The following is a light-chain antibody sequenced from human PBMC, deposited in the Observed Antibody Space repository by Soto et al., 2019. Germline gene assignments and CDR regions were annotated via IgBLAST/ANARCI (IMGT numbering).Light chain of an antibody. J-gene: IGKJ4*01. CDR3: QQRSNWPPV. CDR1: QGVSSY. Sequence: EIVLTQSPATLSLSPGERATLSCRASQGVSSYLAWYQQKPGQAPRLLIYDASNRATGIPARFSGSGSGTDFTLTISSLEPEDFAVYYCQQRSNWPPVFGGGTKVDI. CDR2: DAS. V-gene: IGKV3-11*01.